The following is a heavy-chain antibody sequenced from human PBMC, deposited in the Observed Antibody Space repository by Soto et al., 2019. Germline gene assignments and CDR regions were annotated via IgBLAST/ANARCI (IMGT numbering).Heavy chain of an antibody. CDR2: IIPIFGTA. V-gene: IGHV1-69*06. D-gene: IGHD1-20*01. J-gene: IGHJ3*02. CDR1: GGTFSSYA. CDR3: ARGQIYITGTARAFDI. Sequence: SVKVSCKASGGTFSSYAISWVRQAPGQGLEWMGGIIPIFGTANYAQKFQGRVTITADKSTSTAYMELSSLRSEDTAVYYCARGQIYITGTARAFDIWGQGTMVTVSS.